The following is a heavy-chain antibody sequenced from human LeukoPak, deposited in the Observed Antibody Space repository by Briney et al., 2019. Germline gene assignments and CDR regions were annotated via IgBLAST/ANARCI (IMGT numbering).Heavy chain of an antibody. CDR2: IYHSGST. Sequence: PSGTLSLTCAVSGGSISSSNWWSWVRQPPGKGLEWIGEIYHSGSTNYNPSLKSRVTISVDKSKNQFSLKLSSVTAADTAVYYCARDGAGQGWYFDLWGRGTLVTVSS. J-gene: IGHJ2*01. D-gene: IGHD6-13*01. CDR3: ARDGAGQGWYFDL. CDR1: GGSISSSNW. V-gene: IGHV4-4*02.